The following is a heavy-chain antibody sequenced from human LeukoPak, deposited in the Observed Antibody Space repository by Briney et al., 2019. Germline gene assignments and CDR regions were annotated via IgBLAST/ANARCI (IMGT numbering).Heavy chain of an antibody. CDR3: ARDQTGYSSGWSSSGFDY. D-gene: IGHD6-19*01. Sequence: PSETLSLTCAVYGGSFSGYYWSWIRQPPGKGLEWIGEINHSGSTNYNPSLKSRVTISVDTSKNQFSLKLSSVTAADTAVYYCARDQTGYSSGWSSSGFDYWGQGTLVTVSS. CDR1: GGSFSGYY. V-gene: IGHV4-34*01. J-gene: IGHJ4*02. CDR2: INHSGST.